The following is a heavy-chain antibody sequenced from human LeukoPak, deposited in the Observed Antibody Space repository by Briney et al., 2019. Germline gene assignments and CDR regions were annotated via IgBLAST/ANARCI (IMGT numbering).Heavy chain of an antibody. Sequence: TGGSLRLSCAASGFTFSSYSMNWVRQAPGKGLEWVAMMKQDGSEIYYVDSVKGRFTISRDNAENSLYLQMNSLRAEDTALYYCASLDTALLKEGYWGQGTLVTVSS. CDR1: GFTFSSYS. D-gene: IGHD5-18*01. CDR2: MKQDGSEI. J-gene: IGHJ4*02. V-gene: IGHV3-7*01. CDR3: ASLDTALLKEGY.